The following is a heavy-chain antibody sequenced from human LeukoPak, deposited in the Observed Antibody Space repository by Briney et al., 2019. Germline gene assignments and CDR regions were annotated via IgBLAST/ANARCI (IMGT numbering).Heavy chain of an antibody. V-gene: IGHV4-39*01. CDR1: GGSISSGSYY. Sequence: ASQTLSLTCTVSGGSISSGSYYWGWIRQPPGKGLEWIGSIYYSGSTYYNPSLKSRVTISVDTSKNQFSLKLSSVTAADTAVYYCARIVNYYGSGSYFDYWGQGTLVTVSS. D-gene: IGHD3-10*01. J-gene: IGHJ4*02. CDR2: IYYSGST. CDR3: ARIVNYYGSGSYFDY.